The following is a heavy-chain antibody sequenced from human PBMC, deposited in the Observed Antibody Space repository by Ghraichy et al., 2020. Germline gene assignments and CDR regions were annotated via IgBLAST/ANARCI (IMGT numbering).Heavy chain of an antibody. V-gene: IGHV3-49*03. CDR3: TREWPEPRYFDY. D-gene: IGHD3-16*02. Sequence: GESLNISCTTSGFTFGDYAMTWFRQAPGEGLGWVGFIRSRTYGGTAEYAASVKGRFTISRDDAESIAYLQMNSLKTDDTAMYYCTREWPEPRYFDYWRQGPLVTLS. CDR1: GFTFGDYA. J-gene: IGHJ4*02. CDR2: IRSRTYGGTA.